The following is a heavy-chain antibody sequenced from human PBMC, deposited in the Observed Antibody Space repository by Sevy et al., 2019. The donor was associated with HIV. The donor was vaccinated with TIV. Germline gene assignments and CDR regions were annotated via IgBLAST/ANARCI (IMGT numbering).Heavy chain of an antibody. D-gene: IGHD6-6*01. CDR2: IKQDGGEK. CDR1: GFTFSNFW. V-gene: IGHV3-7*01. CDR3: ARDPTEYSSTPSDN. Sequence: QLGGSLRLSCAASGFTFSNFWMSWVRQAPGKGLEWVANIKQDGGEKYYVDSVRGRFTISRDNAKNSLYLQMNSLRAEDTAVYYCARDPTEYSSTPSDNWGQGTLVTVSS. J-gene: IGHJ4*02.